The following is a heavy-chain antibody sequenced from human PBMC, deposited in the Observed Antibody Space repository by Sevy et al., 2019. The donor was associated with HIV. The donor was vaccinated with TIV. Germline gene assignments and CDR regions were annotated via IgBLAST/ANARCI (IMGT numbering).Heavy chain of an antibody. CDR2: IYASGST. D-gene: IGHD5-18*01. CDR3: ARGATAFDY. Sequence: SETLSLTCNVSGDSFSSYYWNWIRQPAGKGLEWIGRIYASGSTNYNPSLKSRVTMSVDRSKNQFSLKLSSVAAADTAVYYCARGATAFDYWGQGTLVTVSS. V-gene: IGHV4-4*07. J-gene: IGHJ4*02. CDR1: GDSFSSYY.